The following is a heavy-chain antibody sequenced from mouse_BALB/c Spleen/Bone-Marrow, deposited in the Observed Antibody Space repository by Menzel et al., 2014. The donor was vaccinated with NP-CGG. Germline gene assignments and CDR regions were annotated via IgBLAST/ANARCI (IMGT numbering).Heavy chain of an antibody. J-gene: IGHJ3*01. CDR3: ARTYGSSFFAY. Sequence: QVQLQQSGPELVKSGASVKISCKASGYVFSSSWMNWVKQRPGQGLEWIGRIYPGDGDTNYNGKFKGKATLTADKSSSTAYMQLGNLTSVDSAVYFCARTYGSSFFAYWGQGTLVTVSA. D-gene: IGHD1-1*01. CDR1: GYVFSSSW. V-gene: IGHV1-82*01. CDR2: IYPGDGDT.